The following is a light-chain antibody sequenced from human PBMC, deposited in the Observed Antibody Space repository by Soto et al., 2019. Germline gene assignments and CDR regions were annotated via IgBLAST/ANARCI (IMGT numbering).Light chain of an antibody. J-gene: IGLJ3*02. CDR1: TSNIGTNT. CDR3: AAWDASVNHPV. V-gene: IGLV1-44*01. CDR2: TND. Sequence: QSVLTQAPSASGTPGQRVSISCSGRTSNIGTNTVNWYQQLPGEAPRLLIYTNDQRPSGVPDRFSGSKSGTSASLAISGLQSEDEAHYYCAAWDASVNHPVFGGGTQLTVL.